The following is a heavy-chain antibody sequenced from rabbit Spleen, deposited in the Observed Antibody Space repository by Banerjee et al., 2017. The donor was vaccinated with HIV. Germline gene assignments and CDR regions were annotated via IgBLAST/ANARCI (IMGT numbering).Heavy chain of an antibody. CDR2: IDPFFGVT. CDR3: ARGSATMTMVITGYYLTL. V-gene: IGHV1S7*01. Sequence: QLKESGGGLVQPGGSLKLSCKVSGFDFSSYWMSWVRQAPGKGLEWIGYIDPFFGVTYYATWVNGRFTISSHNAQNTLYLQLNSLTVADTATYFCARGSATMTMVITGYYLTLWGPGTLVTVS. CDR1: GFDFSSYW. J-gene: IGHJ4*01. D-gene: IGHD2-1*01.